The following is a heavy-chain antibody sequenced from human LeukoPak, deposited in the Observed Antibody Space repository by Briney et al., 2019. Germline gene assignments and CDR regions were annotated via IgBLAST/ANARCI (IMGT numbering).Heavy chain of an antibody. Sequence: SETLSLTCTVSGGSISSGGYYWSWIRQHPGKGLEWIGYIYYSGSTYYNPSLKSRVTISVDTSKNQFPLKLNSVTAADTAVYYCARAVGETYYYGSGSYPFFDIWGQGTMVTVSS. D-gene: IGHD3-10*01. CDR3: ARAVGETYYYGSGSYPFFDI. CDR1: GGSISSGGYY. J-gene: IGHJ3*02. V-gene: IGHV4-31*03. CDR2: IYYSGST.